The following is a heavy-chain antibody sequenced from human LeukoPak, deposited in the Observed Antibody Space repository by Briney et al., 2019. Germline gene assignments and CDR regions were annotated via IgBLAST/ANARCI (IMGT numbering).Heavy chain of an antibody. V-gene: IGHV4-61*01. CDR1: GGSVSSGSYY. CDR3: ARDLTGDQFFDP. CDR2: IYYSGST. D-gene: IGHD7-27*01. Sequence: PSETLSLTCTVSGGSVSSGSYYWSWIRQPPGKGLEWIGYIYYSGSTNYNPSLKSRVTISVDTSKNQFSLKLSSVTAADTAVYYCARDLTGDQFFDPWGQGTLVTVSS. J-gene: IGHJ5*02.